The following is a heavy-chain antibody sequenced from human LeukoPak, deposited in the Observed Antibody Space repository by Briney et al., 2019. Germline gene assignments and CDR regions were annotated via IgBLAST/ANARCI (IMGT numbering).Heavy chain of an antibody. CDR2: IKSKTNGGIT. CDR1: GFSFSSAW. Sequence: PGGSLRLSCAASGFSFSSAWMSWVRQAPGKGLEWVGRIKSKTNGGITDYAAPVKGRFTILRDDSKNTLYLQMDSLKTEDTAVYYCAREGVGGGAFDIWGQGTMVTVSA. J-gene: IGHJ3*02. V-gene: IGHV3-15*01. CDR3: AREGVGGGAFDI. D-gene: IGHD3-10*01.